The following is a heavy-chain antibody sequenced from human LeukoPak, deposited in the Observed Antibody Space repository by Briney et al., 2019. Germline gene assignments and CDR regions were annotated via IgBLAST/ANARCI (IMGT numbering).Heavy chain of an antibody. CDR1: GVTFSSYA. CDR2: ISYDGSKK. D-gene: IGHD2-2*01. V-gene: IGHV3-30-3*01. Sequence: PGRSLRLSCAASGVTFSSYAMHWVRQAPGQGLEGVAVISYDGSKKYYADSVKGRFTISRDNSKNTLYLQMNSLRAEDTAVYYCAREPSIVVVPAATDYWGQGTLVTVSA. J-gene: IGHJ4*02. CDR3: AREPSIVVVPAATDY.